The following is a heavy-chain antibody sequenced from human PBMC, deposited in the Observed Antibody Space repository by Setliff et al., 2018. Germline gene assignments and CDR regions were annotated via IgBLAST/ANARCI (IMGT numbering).Heavy chain of an antibody. CDR2: INQDGSQK. Sequence: GESLRLSCAASGFTFSSYWMAWVRQAPGKGLEWVANINQDGSQKYYVDSVKGRFTISRDNAKNSLYLQVNSLRVEDTALYYCARDPTRKFDSWGQGTLVTVSS. J-gene: IGHJ4*02. V-gene: IGHV3-7*03. CDR1: GFTFSSYW. CDR3: ARDPTRKFDS.